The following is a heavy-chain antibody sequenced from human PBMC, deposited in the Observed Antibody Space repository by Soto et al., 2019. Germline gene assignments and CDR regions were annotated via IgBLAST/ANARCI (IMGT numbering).Heavy chain of an antibody. CDR2: ISYDGSNK. CDR3: ARSSYCTNGVCYLSGVEDY. J-gene: IGHJ4*02. D-gene: IGHD2-8*01. Sequence: QVQLVESGGGVVQPGRSLRLSCAASGFTFSSYAMHWVRQAPGKGLEWVAVISYDGSNKYYAGSVKGRFTISRDNSKNTLYLQMNSLRAEDTAVYYCARSSYCTNGVCYLSGVEDYWGQGTLVTVSS. CDR1: GFTFSSYA. V-gene: IGHV3-30-3*01.